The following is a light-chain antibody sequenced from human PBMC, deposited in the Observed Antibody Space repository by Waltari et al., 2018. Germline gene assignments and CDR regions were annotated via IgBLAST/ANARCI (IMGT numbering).Light chain of an antibody. V-gene: IGLV2-23*01. CDR2: EGS. Sequence: QSALTQPASVSGSPGQSTTISCTGTTSDVGSYNLVSWYQQHPGKAPKLMIYEGSKRPSGVSNRFSGSKSGNTASLTISGLQAEDEADYYCCSYAGNSTWVFGGGTKLPVL. CDR1: TSDVGSYNL. J-gene: IGLJ3*02. CDR3: CSYAGNSTWV.